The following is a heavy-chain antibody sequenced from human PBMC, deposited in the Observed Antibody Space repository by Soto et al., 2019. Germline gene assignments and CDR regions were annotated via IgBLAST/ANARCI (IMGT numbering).Heavy chain of an antibody. V-gene: IGHV1-2*02. CDR3: ARVIRGAYYNSPLDT. D-gene: IGHD3-10*01. CDR2: INPYSGGA. J-gene: IGHJ5*02. Sequence: ASVKVSCKASGYTSTGYFMHWVRQAPGQGREWMGWINPYSGGADYAQSFQGRVTMTRDTCISTVYMELSRLRFDDTAVYYCARVIRGAYYNSPLDTWGQGTVVTVSS. CDR1: GYTSTGYF.